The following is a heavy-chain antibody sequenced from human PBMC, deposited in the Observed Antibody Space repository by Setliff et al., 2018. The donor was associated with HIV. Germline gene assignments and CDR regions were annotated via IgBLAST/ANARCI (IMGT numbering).Heavy chain of an antibody. CDR2: LSRGGDNT. CDR3: AKAPGWLFLSHY. D-gene: IGHD3-22*01. Sequence: PGGSLRLSCLVSGFTVSTYSLNWARQALGKRPEYVAVLSRGGDNTKYADSVKGRFILSRDTSKNTLYLQMSSLRVEDTAIYYCAKAPGWLFLSHYWGQGTLVTVSS. J-gene: IGHJ4*02. CDR1: GFTVSTYS. V-gene: IGHV3-64D*09.